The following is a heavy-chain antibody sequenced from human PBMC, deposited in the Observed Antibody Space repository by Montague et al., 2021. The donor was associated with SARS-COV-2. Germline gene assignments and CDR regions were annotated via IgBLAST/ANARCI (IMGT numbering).Heavy chain of an antibody. D-gene: IGHD3-10*01. Sequence: SLRLSCAASGFTFSSYAMHWVRQGPGKGLEWVAVISYDGSNKYYADSVKGRFTISRDNSKNTLYLQMNSLRAEDTAVYYCARDRALGNWGQGTLVTVSS. CDR2: ISYDGSNK. CDR3: ARDRALGN. J-gene: IGHJ4*02. V-gene: IGHV3-30-3*01. CDR1: GFTFSSYA.